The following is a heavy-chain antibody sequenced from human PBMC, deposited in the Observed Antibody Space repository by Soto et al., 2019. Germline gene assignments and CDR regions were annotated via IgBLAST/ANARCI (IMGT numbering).Heavy chain of an antibody. D-gene: IGHD3-10*01. CDR2: IYPGDSDT. J-gene: IGHJ6*02. CDR3: ARTPGGFGEFSYYYYGMDV. CDR1: GYSFTNFW. Sequence: GESLKISCKGSGYSFTNFWIGWVRQMPGKGLEWMGIIYPGDSDTRYSPSFQGQVTISADKSISTAYLQWSSLKASDTAMYYCARTPGGFGEFSYYYYGMDVWGQGTTVTVSS. V-gene: IGHV5-51*01.